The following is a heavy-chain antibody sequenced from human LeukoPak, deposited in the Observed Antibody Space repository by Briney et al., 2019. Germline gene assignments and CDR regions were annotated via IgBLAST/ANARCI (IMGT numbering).Heavy chain of an antibody. CDR3: ARDSVGTYGDYVYGY. D-gene: IGHD4-17*01. V-gene: IGHV3-66*01. Sequence: PGGSLRLSCAASGFTVSSNYMSWVRQAPGKGLEWVSFIYSGGSTYYADSVKGRFTISRDNSKNTLYLQMNSLRAEDTAVYYCARDSVGTYGDYVYGYWGQGTLVTVSS. J-gene: IGHJ4*02. CDR2: IYSGGST. CDR1: GFTVSSNY.